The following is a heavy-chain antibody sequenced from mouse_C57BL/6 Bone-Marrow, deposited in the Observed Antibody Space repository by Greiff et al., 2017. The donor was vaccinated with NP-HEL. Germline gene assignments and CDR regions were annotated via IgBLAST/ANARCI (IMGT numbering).Heavy chain of an antibody. CDR2: IDPENGDT. V-gene: IGHV14-4*01. D-gene: IGHD3-3*01. J-gene: IGHJ3*01. CDR3: KGERGPSWFAY. Sequence: EVHLVESGAELVRPGASVKLSCTASGFNIKDDYMHWVKQRPEQGLEWIGWIDPENGDTEYASKFQGKATITADTSSNTAYLQLSSLTSEDTAVYYCKGERGPSWFAYWGQGTLVTVSA. CDR1: GFNIKDDY.